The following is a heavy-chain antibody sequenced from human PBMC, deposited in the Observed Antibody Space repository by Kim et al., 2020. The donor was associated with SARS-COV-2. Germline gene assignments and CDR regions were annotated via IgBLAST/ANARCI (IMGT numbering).Heavy chain of an antibody. D-gene: IGHD1-1*01. Sequence: SETLSLTCTVSGGSISSSSYYWGWIRQPPGKGLEWIGSIYYSGSTYYNPSLKSRVTISVDTSKNQFSLKLSSVTAADTAVYYCARHNSQLKYFQHWGQGTLVTVSS. CDR2: IYYSGST. CDR1: GGSISSSSYY. J-gene: IGHJ1*01. V-gene: IGHV4-39*01. CDR3: ARHNSQLKYFQH.